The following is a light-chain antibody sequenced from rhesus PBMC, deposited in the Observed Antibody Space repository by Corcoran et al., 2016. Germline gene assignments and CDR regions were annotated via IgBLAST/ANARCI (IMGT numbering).Light chain of an antibody. J-gene: IGKJ2*01. Sequence: DIQMTQSPSSLSASVGDRVTITCRASQGITNDLAWYQQKPGETPKVLIYEASSLQSGIPFRFSGSGSGTDFTLTISSLQSEDFATYYCQHYYSTPYSFGQGTKVEIK. V-gene: IGKV1-25*01. CDR2: EAS. CDR1: QGITND. CDR3: QHYYSTPYS.